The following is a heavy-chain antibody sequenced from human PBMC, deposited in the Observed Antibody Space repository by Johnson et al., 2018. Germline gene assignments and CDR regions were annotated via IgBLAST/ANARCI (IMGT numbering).Heavy chain of an antibody. CDR2: ISYDGSNT. Sequence: QVQLVESGGGVVQPGRSLRLSCAASGFTFSSYGMHWVHQAPGKGLEWVAVISYDGSNTYYADSVKGRFTISRDNSKNTLFLQMNSLRAEDTAVFYCAKEYSSSSEYFQHWGQGTLVTVSS. CDR1: GFTFSSYG. V-gene: IGHV3-30*18. D-gene: IGHD6-6*01. J-gene: IGHJ1*01. CDR3: AKEYSSSSEYFQH.